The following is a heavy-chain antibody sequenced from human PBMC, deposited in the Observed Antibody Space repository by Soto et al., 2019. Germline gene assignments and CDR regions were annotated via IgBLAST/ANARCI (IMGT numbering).Heavy chain of an antibody. V-gene: IGHV1-18*01. CDR2: ISAHNGNT. J-gene: IGHJ4*02. D-gene: IGHD6-6*01. CDR3: VRGRDGDY. Sequence: QVHLVQSGAEVKKPGASVKVSCQGSGYAFTTYGITWVRQAPGQGLEWMGWISAHNGNTNYAQKLQGRVTVTRDTSTSTAYMELRSLRYDDTAMYYCVRGRDGDYWGQGALVTVSS. CDR1: GYAFTTYG.